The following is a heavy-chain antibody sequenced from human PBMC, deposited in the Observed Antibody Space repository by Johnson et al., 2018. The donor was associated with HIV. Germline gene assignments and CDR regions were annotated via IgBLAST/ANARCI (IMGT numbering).Heavy chain of an antibody. CDR2: VKSKTDGGPI. J-gene: IGHJ3*02. CDR1: GFTFSNAW. D-gene: IGHD3-10*01. CDR3: TTMSALWFGDLHVFGDGFDI. V-gene: IGHV3-15*01. Sequence: MLLVESGGGSVKSGGSLRVSCAASGFTFSNAWMSWVRQAPGKGLEWVGRVKSKTDGGPIDYAAAVKGRFIISRDDSKNTLYLQMNGLKTEDTAVYYCTTMSALWFGDLHVFGDGFDIWGQGTMVTVSS.